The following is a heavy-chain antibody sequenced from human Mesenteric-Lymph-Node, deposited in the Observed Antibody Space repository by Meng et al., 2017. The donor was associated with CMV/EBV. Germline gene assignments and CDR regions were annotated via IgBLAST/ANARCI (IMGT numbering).Heavy chain of an antibody. CDR1: GGSFSGYY. CDR2: INHSGST. D-gene: IGHD4-23*01. Sequence: VQLQQGGAGLWKPSETLSLTCAVYGGSFSGYYWSWIRQPPGKGLEWIGEINHSGSTNYNPSLKSRVTISVDTSKNQFSLKLSSVTAADTAVYYCARHQRWLKSEGGFNYWGQGTLVTVSS. V-gene: IGHV4-34*01. J-gene: IGHJ4*02. CDR3: ARHQRWLKSEGGFNY.